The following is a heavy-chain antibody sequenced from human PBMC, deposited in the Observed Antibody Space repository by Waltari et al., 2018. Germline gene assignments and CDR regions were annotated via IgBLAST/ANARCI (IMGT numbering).Heavy chain of an antibody. D-gene: IGHD5-18*01. Sequence: QVQLQQWGAGLLKPSETLSLTCAVYGGSFSGYYWSWIRQPPGKGLVWIGEINHSGSTIYNPSLRSRVTISVDTSKNQFSLKLSSVTAADTAVYYCARGGYSLDYWGQGTLVTVSS. J-gene: IGHJ4*02. CDR1: GGSFSGYY. CDR2: INHSGST. V-gene: IGHV4-34*01. CDR3: ARGGYSLDY.